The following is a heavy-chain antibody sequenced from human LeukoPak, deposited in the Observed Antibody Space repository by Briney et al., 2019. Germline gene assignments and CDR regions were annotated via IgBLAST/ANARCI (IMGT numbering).Heavy chain of an antibody. V-gene: IGHV4-59*08. D-gene: IGHD5-18*01. CDR3: ARSSGYTYGSDY. Sequence: SETLSLTCSVSGVSISSYYWSWIRQPPGRVLEWVGYIYFSGSINYNPSLKSRVTISADTSKNQLSLKLSSVTAADTAVYYCARSSGYTYGSDYWGQGTLVTVSS. CDR2: IYFSGSI. CDR1: GVSISSYY. J-gene: IGHJ4*02.